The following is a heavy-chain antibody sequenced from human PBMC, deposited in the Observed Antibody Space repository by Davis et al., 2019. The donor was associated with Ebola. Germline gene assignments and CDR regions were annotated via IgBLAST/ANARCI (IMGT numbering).Heavy chain of an antibody. D-gene: IGHD3-22*01. CDR1: GGSISSGDYY. CDR2: IYNSGST. CDR3: ARDTMDYYDSSGSFDP. J-gene: IGHJ5*02. Sequence: MPSETLSLTCTVSGGSISSGDYYWSWIRQRPGKGLEWIGYIYNSGSTYYNLSLKSRVTISVDTSKNQFSLKLSSVTAADTAVYYCARDTMDYYDSSGSFDPWGQGTLVTVSS. V-gene: IGHV4-30-4*01.